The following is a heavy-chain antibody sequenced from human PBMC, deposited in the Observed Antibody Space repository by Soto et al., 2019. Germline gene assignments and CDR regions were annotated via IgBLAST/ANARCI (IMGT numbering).Heavy chain of an antibody. J-gene: IGHJ3*02. CDR2: IRNEANSYTA. CDR3: TRVPTPVPAAIDI. CDR1: GFTFSDYY. Sequence: EVQLVESGGGLVQPGGSLRLSCTASGFTFSDYYMDWVRQAPGKGLDWVGRIRNEANSYTAVYAASVTGRFTMSRDDSKTSLYLQMDSLKTEDTAVYYCTRVPTPVPAAIDIWGQGTIVTVSS. D-gene: IGHD1-1*01. V-gene: IGHV3-72*01.